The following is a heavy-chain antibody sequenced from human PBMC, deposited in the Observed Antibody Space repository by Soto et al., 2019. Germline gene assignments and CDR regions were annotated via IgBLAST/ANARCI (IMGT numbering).Heavy chain of an antibody. V-gene: IGHV3-23*01. CDR3: AKIISVTSIYYYYYGMDV. Sequence: GKGLEWVSAISGSGGSTYYADSVKGRFTISRDNSKNTLYLQMNSLRAEDTAVYYCAKIISVTSIYYYYYGMDVWGQGTTVTVSS. D-gene: IGHD4-17*01. J-gene: IGHJ6*02. CDR2: ISGSGGST.